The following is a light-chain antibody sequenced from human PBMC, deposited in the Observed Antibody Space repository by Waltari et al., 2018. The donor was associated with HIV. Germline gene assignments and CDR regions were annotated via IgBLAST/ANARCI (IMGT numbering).Light chain of an antibody. CDR2: GNS. CDR1: SSNIGAGFD. J-gene: IGLJ1*01. CDR3: QSYDSSLRGHV. Sequence: QSVLTQPPSVSGAPGQRITISCPGSSSNIGAGFDVHWYQQLPGTAPKALIYGNSNRPSGVPDRFSGSKSGTSASLAITGLQADDEADYYCQSYDSSLRGHVFGTGTKVTVL. V-gene: IGLV1-40*01.